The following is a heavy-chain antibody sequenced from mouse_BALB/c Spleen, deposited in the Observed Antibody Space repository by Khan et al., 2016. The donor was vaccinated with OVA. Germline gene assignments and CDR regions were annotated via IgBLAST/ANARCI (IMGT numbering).Heavy chain of an antibody. Sequence: QVQLKESGAELARPGASVKLSCKASGYTFTSYWMQWVKQRPGQGLEWIGTIYPGDGDTRYTQKFKGKATLTADKSSSTAYMQLSSLASEDSAVYYCASYGYDYFDYWGQGTTLTGSS. CDR2: IYPGDGDT. CDR1: GYTFTSYW. J-gene: IGHJ2*01. D-gene: IGHD2-14*01. CDR3: ASYGYDYFDY. V-gene: IGHV1-87*01.